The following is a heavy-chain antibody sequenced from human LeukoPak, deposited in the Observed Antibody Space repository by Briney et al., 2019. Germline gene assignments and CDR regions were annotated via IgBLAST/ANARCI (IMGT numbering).Heavy chain of an antibody. Sequence: SETLSHTCTVSGASVSSGSYYWSWIRQPPGKGLEWIGYIYHSGSTNYNPSLKSRVTISVDTSKNQFSLKLTSVTAADTAIYYCARLYGSGSFFGFWGQGTLVTVSS. D-gene: IGHD3-10*01. CDR3: ARLYGSGSFFGF. V-gene: IGHV4-61*01. CDR1: GASVSSGSYY. J-gene: IGHJ4*02. CDR2: IYHSGST.